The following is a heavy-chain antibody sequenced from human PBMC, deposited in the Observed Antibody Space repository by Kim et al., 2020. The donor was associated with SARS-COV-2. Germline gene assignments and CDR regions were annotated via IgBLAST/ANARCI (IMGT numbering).Heavy chain of an antibody. J-gene: IGHJ6*02. CDR1: GGSISSSNW. CDR3: ARPVTGSAWDV. D-gene: IGHD3-9*01. V-gene: IGHV4-4*02. Sequence: SETLSLTCAVSGGSISSSNWWSWVRQPPGKGLEWIGDIYHSGTTNYNPSLKSRVTISVDKSKNQFSLNLRSMTAADTAVYYCARPVTGSAWDVWGQGTTLTVPS. CDR2: IYHSGTT.